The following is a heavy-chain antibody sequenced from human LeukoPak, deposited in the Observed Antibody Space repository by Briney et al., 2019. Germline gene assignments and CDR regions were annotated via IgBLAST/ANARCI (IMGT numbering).Heavy chain of an antibody. CDR3: ARSGEPDLAGYIQH. V-gene: IGHV5-51*01. CDR2: VYPADSDT. J-gene: IGHJ1*01. Sequence: GGSLKISCKGSGYSFTSYWIAWVRQMPGQGLERIGVVYPADSDTRYSRSFQGQVTISVDKSIKTAFLQWSNLKASDTAMYYCARSGEPDLAGYIQHWGRSTLVTVSS. CDR1: GYSFTSYW. D-gene: IGHD1-14*01.